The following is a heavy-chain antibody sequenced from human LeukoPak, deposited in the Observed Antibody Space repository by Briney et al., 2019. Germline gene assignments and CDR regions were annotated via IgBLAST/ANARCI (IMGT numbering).Heavy chain of an antibody. CDR1: GFTFSSSA. CDR3: AADRRVYCTGGTCYLNWFDP. V-gene: IGHV1-58*02. J-gene: IGHJ5*02. CDR2: IVLGSGHT. D-gene: IGHD2-15*01. Sequence: TSVTVSCKASGFTFSSSAMQWVRQARGQRLEWIGWIVLGSGHTNFAQKFQERVTITRDMSTSTAYMELSSLRSDDTAVYYCAADRRVYCTGGTCYLNWFDPWGQGTLVTVSS.